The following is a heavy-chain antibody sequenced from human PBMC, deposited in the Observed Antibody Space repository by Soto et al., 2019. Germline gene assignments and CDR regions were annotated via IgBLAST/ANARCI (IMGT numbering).Heavy chain of an antibody. J-gene: IGHJ3*02. CDR3: ARDGTVTTMTDAFDI. V-gene: IGHV4-31*03. CDR1: GGSISSGGYY. D-gene: IGHD4-4*01. CDR2: IYYSGST. Sequence: QVQLQESGPGLVKPSQTLSLTCTVSGGSISSGGYYWSWIRQHPGKGLEWIGYIYYSGSTYYNPSLKSRVTISVDTSKNQFSLKLSSVTAADTAVYYCARDGTVTTMTDAFDIWGQGTMVTVSS.